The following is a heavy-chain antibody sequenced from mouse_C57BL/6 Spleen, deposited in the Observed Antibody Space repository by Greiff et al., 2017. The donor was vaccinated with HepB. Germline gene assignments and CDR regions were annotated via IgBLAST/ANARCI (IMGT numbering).Heavy chain of an antibody. J-gene: IGHJ3*01. CDR2: IDPENGDT. CDR1: GFNIKDDY. Sequence: LVESGAELVRPGASVKLSCTASGFNIKDDYMHWVKQRPEQGLEWIGWIDPENGDTEYASKFQGKATITADTSSNTAYLPLSSLTSEDTAVYYCTTRGGSSYGFAYWGQGTLVTVSA. D-gene: IGHD1-1*01. CDR3: TTRGGSSYGFAY. V-gene: IGHV14-4*01.